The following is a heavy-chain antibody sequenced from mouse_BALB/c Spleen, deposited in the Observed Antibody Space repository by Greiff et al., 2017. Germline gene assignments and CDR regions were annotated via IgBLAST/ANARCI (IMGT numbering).Heavy chain of an antibody. J-gene: IGHJ4*01. CDR3: AREVERYDDYYAMDY. V-gene: IGHV5-6*01. D-gene: IGHD2-14*01. CDR1: GFSFSSYG. Sequence: EVKLVESGGDLVKPGGSLNLSCAASGFSFSSYGMSWVRQTPDQRLEWVATISRGGSYTYFPDSVKGRFTISRDNAKNTLYLPMTRLKSENTAMYYWAREVERYDDYYAMDYWGQGTSGTVSA. CDR2: ISRGGSYT.